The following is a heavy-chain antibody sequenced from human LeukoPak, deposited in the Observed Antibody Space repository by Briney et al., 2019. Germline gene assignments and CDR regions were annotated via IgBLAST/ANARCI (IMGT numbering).Heavy chain of an antibody. CDR1: GFTFSSYG. D-gene: IGHD1-26*01. V-gene: IGHV3-7*01. CDR2: IKQDGSVQ. CDR3: ERGEATVDY. J-gene: IGHJ4*02. Sequence: PGGSLRLSGAASGFTFSSYGMSWVGQAPGKGQEGGANIKQDGSVQYSVDSVKGRFTISRDNAKNSLYLQMNSLRAEDTAGFYCERGEATVDYWGQGTLVTVSS.